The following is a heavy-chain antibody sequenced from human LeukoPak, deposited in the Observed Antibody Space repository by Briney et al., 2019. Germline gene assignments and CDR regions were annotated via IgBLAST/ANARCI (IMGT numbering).Heavy chain of an antibody. J-gene: IGHJ6*03. D-gene: IGHD2-15*01. V-gene: IGHV3-21*04. Sequence: GGSLRLSCAASGFTFSSYSMNWVRQAPGKGLEWVSSISSSSSYIYYADSVKGRFAISRDNAKNSLYLQMNSLRAEDTAVYYCARVLRYCSGGNCYSGGLGYMDVWGKGTTVTISS. CDR3: ARVLRYCSGGNCYSGGLGYMDV. CDR2: ISSSSSYI. CDR1: GFTFSSYS.